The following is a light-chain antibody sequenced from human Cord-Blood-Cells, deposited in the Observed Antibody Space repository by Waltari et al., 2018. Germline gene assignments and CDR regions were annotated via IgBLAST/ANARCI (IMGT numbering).Light chain of an antibody. J-gene: IGKJ1*01. CDR1: QSVSSSY. Sequence: EIVLTQSQGTLSLSPGERATLSCRASQSVSSSYLAWYQQKPGQAPRLLIYGASSKSTGIPDRFSCSGSGTDFTLTISRLEPEDFAVYYCQQYGSSPPITFGQGTKVEIK. CDR2: GAS. V-gene: IGKV3-20*01. CDR3: QQYGSSPPIT.